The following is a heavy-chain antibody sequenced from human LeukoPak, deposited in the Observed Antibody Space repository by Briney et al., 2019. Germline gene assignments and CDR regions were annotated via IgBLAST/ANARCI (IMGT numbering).Heavy chain of an antibody. CDR3: VSFYETY. V-gene: IGHV3-74*01. CDR1: GSYW. CDR2: INSDGNWT. Sequence: GGSLRLSCAASGSYWMHWVRQAPGKGLVWVSHINSDGNWTSYADSVKGRFTISKDNAENTVYLQMNNLRAEDTAVYYCVSFYETYWGRGTLVTVSS. J-gene: IGHJ4*02. D-gene: IGHD2/OR15-2a*01.